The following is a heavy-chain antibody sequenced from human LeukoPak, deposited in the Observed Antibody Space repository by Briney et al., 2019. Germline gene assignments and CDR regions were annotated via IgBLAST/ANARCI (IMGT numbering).Heavy chain of an antibody. D-gene: IGHD4/OR15-4a*01. Sequence: PGGSLRLSCAASGFTFSSYSMSWVRQAPGKGLEWVSGTGDRGDYTYYADSVKGRFTISRDTSKNTLYLQMNSLRAEDTALYFCAKKAQYDGHYPLDYWGQGTLVTVSA. CDR1: GFTFSSYS. CDR2: TGDRGDYT. V-gene: IGHV3-23*01. J-gene: IGHJ4*02. CDR3: AKKAQYDGHYPLDY.